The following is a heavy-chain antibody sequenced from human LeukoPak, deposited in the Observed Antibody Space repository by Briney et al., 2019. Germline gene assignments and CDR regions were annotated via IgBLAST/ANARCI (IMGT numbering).Heavy chain of an antibody. CDR3: ARDTMVRGVSY. J-gene: IGHJ4*02. CDR1: GGSISSGGYY. CDR2: IYYSGST. D-gene: IGHD3-10*01. V-gene: IGHV4-31*03. Sequence: PSQTLSLTCTVSGGSISSGGYYWSWIRQQPGKGLEWIGYIYYSGSTYYNPSLRSRVTISVDTSKNQFSLKLSSVTAADTAVYYCARDTMVRGVSYWGQGTLVTVSS.